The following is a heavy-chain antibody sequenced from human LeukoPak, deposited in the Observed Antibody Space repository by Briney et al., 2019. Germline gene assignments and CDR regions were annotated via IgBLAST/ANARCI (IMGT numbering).Heavy chain of an antibody. Sequence: GGSLRLSCAASGFTFNTYSMDWVRQAPGKGLEWVSSISSGSSYIHYADSVRGRFSISRDNAKSSLYLQMNSLRVEDTAVYYCVRDCTGLKNYFDYWGQGTLVTVSS. CDR1: GFTFNTYS. V-gene: IGHV3-21*01. J-gene: IGHJ4*02. D-gene: IGHD2-8*02. CDR2: ISSGSSYI. CDR3: VRDCTGLKNYFDY.